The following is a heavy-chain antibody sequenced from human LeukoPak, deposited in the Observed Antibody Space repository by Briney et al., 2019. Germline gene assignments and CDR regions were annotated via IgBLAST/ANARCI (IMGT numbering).Heavy chain of an antibody. CDR3: ARDQGGPNAFDI. J-gene: IGHJ3*02. V-gene: IGHV4-59*01. CDR2: IYYSGST. CDR1: GGSISSYY. Sequence: SETLSLTCTVSGGSISSYYWSWIRQPPGKGLEWIGYIYYSGSTNYNPSLKSRVTISVGTSKNQFSLKLSSVTAADTAVYYCARDQGGPNAFDIWGQGTMVTVSS.